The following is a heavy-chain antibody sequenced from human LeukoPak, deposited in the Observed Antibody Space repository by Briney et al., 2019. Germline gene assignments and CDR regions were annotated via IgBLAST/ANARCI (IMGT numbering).Heavy chain of an antibody. CDR2: MNPNSGNT. CDR1: GYTFTSYD. CDR3: ARGHSSYGYFDY. D-gene: IGHD5-18*01. V-gene: IGHV1-8*01. Sequence: ASVKVSCKASGYTFTSYDINWVRQATGQGLEWMGWMNPNSGNTGYAQKFQGSVTMTRNTSISTAYMELSSLRSEDTAVYYCARGHSSYGYFDYWGQGTLVTVSS. J-gene: IGHJ4*02.